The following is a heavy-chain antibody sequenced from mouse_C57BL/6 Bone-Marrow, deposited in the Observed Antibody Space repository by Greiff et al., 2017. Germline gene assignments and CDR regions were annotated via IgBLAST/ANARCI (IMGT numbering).Heavy chain of an antibody. CDR1: GYTFTSYW. D-gene: IGHD1-1*01. CDR2: IHPNSGST. V-gene: IGHV1-64*01. CDR3: ARRYYYGSSGAMDY. J-gene: IGHJ4*01. Sequence: QVQLQQPGAELVKPGASVKLSCKASGYTFTSYWMHWVKQRPGQGLEWIGMIHPNSGSTNYNEKFKSKATLTVDKSSSTAYMQLSSLTSEDSAVYYCARRYYYGSSGAMDYWGQGTSVTVSS.